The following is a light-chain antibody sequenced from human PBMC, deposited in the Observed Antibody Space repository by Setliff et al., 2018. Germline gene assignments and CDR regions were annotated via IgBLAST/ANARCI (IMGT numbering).Light chain of an antibody. V-gene: IGLV1-51*01. Sequence: QSALTQPPSVSAAPGQKVTISCSGANSNIGNHFVSWYQQFPGEAPKLLIHDNDERPSGIPDRFAGSKSGTSATLGITGLQTGDEADYYCGAWDSSLSAAVFGGGTK. J-gene: IGLJ2*01. CDR1: NSNIGNHF. CDR2: DND. CDR3: GAWDSSLSAAV.